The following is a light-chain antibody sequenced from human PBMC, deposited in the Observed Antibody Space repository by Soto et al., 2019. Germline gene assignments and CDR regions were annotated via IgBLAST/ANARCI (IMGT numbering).Light chain of an antibody. CDR1: QSVSSSY. V-gene: IGKV3-20*01. Sequence: EFVLTQSPDTLSLSPGERATLSCRASQSVSSSYLAWYQQKPGQAPRLLIHGASSRATGIPDRFSGSGCGTDFTLTISRLEPEDFAVYYCQQYDNSPWTFGQGTKVGIK. CDR2: GAS. CDR3: QQYDNSPWT. J-gene: IGKJ1*01.